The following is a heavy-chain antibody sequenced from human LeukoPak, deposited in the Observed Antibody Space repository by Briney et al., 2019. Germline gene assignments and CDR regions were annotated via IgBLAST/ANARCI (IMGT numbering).Heavy chain of an antibody. CDR1: GFTFSSYA. Sequence: GGSLRLSCAASGFTFSSYAMSWVRQAPGKGLEWVSAISGGGGSTYYADSVKGRFTISRDNSKNTLYLQMNSLRAEDTAVYYCAKDPALISSWLFDYWGQGTLVTVSS. CDR3: AKDPALISSWLFDY. D-gene: IGHD6-13*01. CDR2: ISGGGGST. J-gene: IGHJ4*02. V-gene: IGHV3-23*01.